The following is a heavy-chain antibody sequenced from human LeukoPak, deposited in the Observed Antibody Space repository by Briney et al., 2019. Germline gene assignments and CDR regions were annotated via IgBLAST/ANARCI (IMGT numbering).Heavy chain of an antibody. CDR1: GFTFDDYA. CDR3: AKDKAGYSSRGFDY. D-gene: IGHD6-19*01. J-gene: IGHJ4*02. Sequence: GRSLRLSCAASGFTFDDYAMHWVRQAPGKGLEWVSGISWNSGSIGYADSVKGRFTISRDNAKNSLYLQMNSLRAEDTALYYCAKDKAGYSSRGFDYWGQGTLVTVSS. CDR2: ISWNSGSI. V-gene: IGHV3-9*01.